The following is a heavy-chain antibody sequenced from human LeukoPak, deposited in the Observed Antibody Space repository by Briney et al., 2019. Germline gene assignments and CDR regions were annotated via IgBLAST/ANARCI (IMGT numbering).Heavy chain of an antibody. J-gene: IGHJ4*02. Sequence: QPGGSLRLSCAASGFTFNSYAMSWVRQAPGKGLEWVSAISGSGGSTYYADSVKGRFTISRDNSKNTLYLQMNSLRAEDRAVYYCAKEGIYYDTSGYSLYYFDYWGQGALVTVSS. CDR1: GFTFNSYA. CDR3: AKEGIYYDTSGYSLYYFDY. CDR2: ISGSGGST. V-gene: IGHV3-23*01. D-gene: IGHD3-22*01.